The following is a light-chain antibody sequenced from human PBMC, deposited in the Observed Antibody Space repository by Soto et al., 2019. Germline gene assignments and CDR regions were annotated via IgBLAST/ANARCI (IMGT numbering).Light chain of an antibody. CDR2: GAS. Sequence: EIVMTQSPATLSVSPGERATLSCRASQSVSSNIAWYRQKPGQAPRLLIYGASTRATGIPARFSGSGSGTEFTLTISSLQSEDFAVYYCQQYNNWPHWTFGQGTKVEIK. CDR3: QQYNNWPHWT. J-gene: IGKJ1*01. V-gene: IGKV3-15*01. CDR1: QSVSSN.